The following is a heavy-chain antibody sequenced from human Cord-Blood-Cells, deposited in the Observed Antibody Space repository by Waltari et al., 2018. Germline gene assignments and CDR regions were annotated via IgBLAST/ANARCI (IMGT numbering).Heavy chain of an antibody. CDR3: ARARDSSGWYSDAFDI. D-gene: IGHD6-19*01. Sequence: QVQLQESGPGLVKPSETLSLTCTVSGGSISSSYWSWIRQPAGQGLEWIGRIYTSGSTNYNPSLKSRVTMSVDTSKNQFSLKLSSVTAADTAVYYCARARDSSGWYSDAFDIWGQGTMVTVSS. V-gene: IGHV4-4*07. CDR2: IYTSGST. CDR1: GGSISSSY. J-gene: IGHJ3*02.